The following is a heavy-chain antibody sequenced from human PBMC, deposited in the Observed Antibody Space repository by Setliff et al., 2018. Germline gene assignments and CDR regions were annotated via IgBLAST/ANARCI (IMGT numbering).Heavy chain of an antibody. CDR3: ARVVPLGGTDR. CDR2: IYYTGNT. D-gene: IGHD1-1*01. CDR1: GESFSNNY. J-gene: IGHJ5*02. Sequence: SETLSLTCSVSGESFSNNYWSWIRQTPGKGLEWIGTIYYTGNTYYNPSLKSRVTISVDTSKNQFSLNLSSVTAADTAIYYCARVVPLGGTDRWGQGTLVTVSS. V-gene: IGHV4-39*07.